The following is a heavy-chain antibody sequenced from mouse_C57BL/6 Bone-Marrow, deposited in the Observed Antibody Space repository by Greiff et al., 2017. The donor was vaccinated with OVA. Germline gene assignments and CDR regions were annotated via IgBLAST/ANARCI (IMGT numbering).Heavy chain of an antibody. Sequence: EVQLQQPGTVLVRPGASVKMSGKNWGGAGTSYVMHWVKQRPGQGLEWIGAIYPGNSDTSYNQKFKGKAKLTAVTSASTAYMELSSLTNEDSAVYYFKGIYYPYYFDYWGQGTTLTVSS. CDR1: GGAGTSYV. V-gene: IGHV1-5*01. D-gene: IGHD2-1*01. CDR3: KGIYYPYYFDY. CDR2: IYPGNSDT. J-gene: IGHJ2*01.